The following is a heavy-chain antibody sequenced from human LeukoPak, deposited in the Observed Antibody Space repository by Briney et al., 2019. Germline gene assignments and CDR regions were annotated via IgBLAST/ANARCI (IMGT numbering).Heavy chain of an antibody. D-gene: IGHD3-22*01. J-gene: IGHJ4*02. CDR1: GYPFASYG. CDR3: ARDQYYYDSSGPLDY. V-gene: IGHV1-18*01. Sequence: ASVKVSCKASGYPFASYGISWVRQAPGQGLEGMGWISAYKGNTNYAQKFQGRVTMTTDTSTSTAYMELRSLRSDDTAVYYCARDQYYYDSSGPLDYWGQGTLVTVSS. CDR2: ISAYKGNT.